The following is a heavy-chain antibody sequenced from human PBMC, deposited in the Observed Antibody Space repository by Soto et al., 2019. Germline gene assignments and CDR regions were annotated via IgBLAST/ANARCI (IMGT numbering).Heavy chain of an antibody. V-gene: IGHV3-7*01. D-gene: IGHD5-18*01. CDR1: GFTFSSYW. J-gene: IGHJ6*02. Sequence: GGSLRLSCAASGFTFSSYWMSWVRQAPGKGLEWVANIKQDGSEKYYVDSVKGRFTISRDNAKNSLYLQMNSLRAEDTAVYYCARVNVGRGYSYGYGMDVWGQGTTVTVSS. CDR3: ARVNVGRGYSYGYGMDV. CDR2: IKQDGSEK.